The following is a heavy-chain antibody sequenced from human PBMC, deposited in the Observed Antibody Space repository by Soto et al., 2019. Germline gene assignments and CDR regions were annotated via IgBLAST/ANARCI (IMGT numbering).Heavy chain of an antibody. CDR1: GGSISSSSYY. V-gene: IGHV4-39*01. D-gene: IGHD3-22*01. Sequence: QLQLQESGPGLVKPSETLSLTCTVSGGSISSSSYYWGWIRQPPGKGLEWIGSIYYSGSTYYNPSLKSRVTISVDTSKNQFSLKLSSVTAADTAVYYCARRDTPGWYYYDSSGYYYFDYWGQGTLVTVSS. CDR2: IYYSGST. J-gene: IGHJ4*02. CDR3: ARRDTPGWYYYDSSGYYYFDY.